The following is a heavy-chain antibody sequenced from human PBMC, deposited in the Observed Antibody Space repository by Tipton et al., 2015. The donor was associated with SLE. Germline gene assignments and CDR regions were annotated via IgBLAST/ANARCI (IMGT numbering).Heavy chain of an antibody. CDR1: GFTLSSYG. CDR3: ARESQERDLSAFDL. J-gene: IGHJ3*01. D-gene: IGHD1-1*01. V-gene: IGHV3-30*02. Sequence: SLRLSCSASGFTLSSYGIHWVRQAPGKGLEWVAFMRYHGRDIYYADFVEGRFTISRDISKNTLYLHMNSLRVEDTAVYYCARESQERDLSAFDLWGQGTMVTVSS. CDR2: MRYHGRDI.